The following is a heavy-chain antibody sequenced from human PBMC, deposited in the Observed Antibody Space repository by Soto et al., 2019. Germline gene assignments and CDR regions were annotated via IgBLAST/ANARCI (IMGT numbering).Heavy chain of an antibody. J-gene: IGHJ4*02. CDR2: INAGNGNT. CDR1: GYTFTSYA. D-gene: IGHD3-16*01. V-gene: IGHV1-3*01. Sequence: ASVKVSCKASGYTFTSYAMHWVRQAPGQSLEWMGWINAGNGNTKYSQKFQGRVTITRDTSASTAYMELSSLRSEDTAVYYCASDEYYDYIWGSSYFDYWGQGTLVTVSS. CDR3: ASDEYYDYIWGSSYFDY.